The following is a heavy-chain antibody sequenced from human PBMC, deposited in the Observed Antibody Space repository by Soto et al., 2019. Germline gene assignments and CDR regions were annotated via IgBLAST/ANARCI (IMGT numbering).Heavy chain of an antibody. D-gene: IGHD6-13*01. CDR2: IYYSGST. CDR1: GGSIIIIIYF. CDR3: ARLSSRWYQFDT. J-gene: IGHJ5*02. V-gene: IGHV4-39*01. Sequence: TLALTXTFSGGSIIIIIYFWGCIRQPPGKGLEWIGSIYYSGSTYYNPSLKSRVTISVDTSKNQFSLKLSSVTAADTAVYYCARLSSRWYQFDTWGQGTLVTVSS.